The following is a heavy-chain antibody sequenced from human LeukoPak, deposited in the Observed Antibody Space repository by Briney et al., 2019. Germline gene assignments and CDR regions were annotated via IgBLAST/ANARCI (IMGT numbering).Heavy chain of an antibody. J-gene: IGHJ3*02. CDR3: ARENGDYADAFDI. Sequence: KPGGSLRLSCAASGFTFTNYRMTWVRQAPGKGLEWVSSTSSTSGYIFYADSVQGRFTISRDNAKSSLYLQMNSLRAEDTAVYYCARENGDYADAFDIWGQGTMVTVSS. CDR1: GFTFTNYR. CDR2: TSSTSGYI. V-gene: IGHV3-21*01. D-gene: IGHD4-17*01.